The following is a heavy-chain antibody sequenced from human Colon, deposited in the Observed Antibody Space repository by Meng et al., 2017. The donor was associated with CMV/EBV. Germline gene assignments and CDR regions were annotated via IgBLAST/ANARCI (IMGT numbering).Heavy chain of an antibody. CDR3: AREKVAAAGPCDV. V-gene: IGHV4-61*02. J-gene: IGHJ4*02. CDR1: GASISSTSHY. CDR2: VFHTGST. Sequence: QVQRQEPGPGLVQPSQTLSLTCSVSGASISSTSHYYNWIRQPAGKEPEWIGRVFHTGSTNYNPSLESRVTISVDTAKNEFSLSLISVTAAETAVYFCAREKVAAAGPCDVWGQGTLVTVSS. D-gene: IGHD6-13*01.